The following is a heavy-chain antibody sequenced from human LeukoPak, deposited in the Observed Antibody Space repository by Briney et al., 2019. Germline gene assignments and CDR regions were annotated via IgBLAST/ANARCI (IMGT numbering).Heavy chain of an antibody. D-gene: IGHD3-9*01. CDR2: IIPIFGTA. CDR3: AGSILTGYYTGRVDYYYYGMDV. J-gene: IGHJ6*04. V-gene: IGHV1-69*06. Sequence: GSSLKVSCKASGGTFSSYAISWVRQAPGQGLEWMGGIIPIFGTANYAQKFQGRVTITADKSTSTAYMELSSLRSEDTAVYYCAGSILTGYYTGRVDYYYYGMDVWGKGTTVTVSS. CDR1: GGTFSSYA.